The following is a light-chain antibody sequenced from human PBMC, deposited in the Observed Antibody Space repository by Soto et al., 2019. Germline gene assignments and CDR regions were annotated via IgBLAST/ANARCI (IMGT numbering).Light chain of an antibody. CDR3: QQRSNWPIT. J-gene: IGKJ5*01. Sequence: EIVLTQSPATLSLSPGERATLSCRTSQSVSSYFAWYQQKPGRAPRLLIYDAANRATGIAARFIGSGSGTDFTLTINNLEPEDFAVYYCQQRSNWPITFGQGTRLEIK. CDR1: QSVSSY. V-gene: IGKV3-11*01. CDR2: DAA.